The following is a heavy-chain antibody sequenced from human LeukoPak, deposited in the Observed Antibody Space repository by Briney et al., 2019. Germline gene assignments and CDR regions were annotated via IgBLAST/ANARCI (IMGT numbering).Heavy chain of an antibody. CDR3: ARGPYGSSWYGDAFDI. J-gene: IGHJ3*02. CDR2: IYYSGST. V-gene: IGHV4-59*01. Sequence: RPSETLSLACTGSGGSISSYYWSWIWQPPGKGLEWIWYIYYSGSTNYNPSLKSRVTLSVDTSKNQFSLKLSSVTAADTAVYYCARGPYGSSWYGDAFDISGQGTMVTVSS. CDR1: GGSISSYY. D-gene: IGHD6-13*01.